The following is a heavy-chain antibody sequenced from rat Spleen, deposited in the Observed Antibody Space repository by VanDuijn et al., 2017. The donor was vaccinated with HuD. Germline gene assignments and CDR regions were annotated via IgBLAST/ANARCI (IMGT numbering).Heavy chain of an antibody. CDR1: GFSLTSYH. Sequence: QVQLKESGPGLVQPSQTLSLTCTVSGFSLTSYHVSWVRQPPGKGLEWMGIIWTGGNTAYNSLLKSRLTISRDISKSQVFLKMNSLQTEDTATYYCARDRNWVLFDYWGQGVMVTVSS. CDR2: IWTGGNT. CDR3: ARDRNWVLFDY. D-gene: IGHD5-1*01. J-gene: IGHJ2*01. V-gene: IGHV2-43*01.